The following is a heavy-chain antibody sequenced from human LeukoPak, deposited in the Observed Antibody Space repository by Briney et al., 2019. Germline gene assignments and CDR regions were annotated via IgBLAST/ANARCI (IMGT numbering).Heavy chain of an antibody. CDR1: GFTFSSYA. J-gene: IGHJ4*02. V-gene: IGHV3-23*01. CDR2: ISGSGGST. Sequence: GGSLRLPCAASGFTFSSYAMSWVRQAPGKGLEWVSAISGSGGSTYYADSVKGRFTISRDNSKNTLYLQMNSLRAEDTAVYYCTTEYNFNYYDSSGYYYWGQGTLVTVSS. D-gene: IGHD3-22*01. CDR3: TTEYNFNYYDSSGYYY.